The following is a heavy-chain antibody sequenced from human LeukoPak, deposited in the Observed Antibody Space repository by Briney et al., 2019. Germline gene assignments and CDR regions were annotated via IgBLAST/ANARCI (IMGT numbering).Heavy chain of an antibody. J-gene: IGHJ3*02. Sequence: GGSLRLSCAASGFTFSSYDMHWVRQATGKGLEWVSAIGTAGDTYYPGSVKGRFTISRENAKNSLYLQMNSLRAGDTAVYYCARAMRSGWYKAFDIWGQGTMVTVSS. CDR1: GFTFSSYD. V-gene: IGHV3-13*01. CDR3: ARAMRSGWYKAFDI. D-gene: IGHD6-19*01. CDR2: IGTAGDT.